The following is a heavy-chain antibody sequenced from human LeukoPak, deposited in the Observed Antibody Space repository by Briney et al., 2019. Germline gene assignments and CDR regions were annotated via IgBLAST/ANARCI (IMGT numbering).Heavy chain of an antibody. D-gene: IGHD3-22*01. CDR2: INPNSGGT. V-gene: IGHV1-2*02. J-gene: IGHJ4*02. CDR3: ARGDYYDSSGYSDASLFDY. Sequence: ASVKVSCKASGYTFTGYYMHWVRQAPGQGLEWMGWINPNSGGTNYAQKLQGRVTMTTDTSTSTAYMELRSLRSDDTAVYYCARGDYYDSSGYSDASLFDYWGQGTLVTVSS. CDR1: GYTFTGYY.